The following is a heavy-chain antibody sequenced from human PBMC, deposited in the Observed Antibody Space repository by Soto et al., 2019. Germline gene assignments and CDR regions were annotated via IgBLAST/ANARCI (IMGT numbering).Heavy chain of an antibody. J-gene: IGHJ4*02. V-gene: IGHV4-59*01. D-gene: IGHD5-12*01. CDR2: IYYSGGT. Sequence: QVQLQESGPGLVKPSETLSLMCTVSGGSISSYYWSWIRQPPGKGLEWIGYIYYSGGTNDNPSLKSRVTISVATSKNQFSLKLSSVTAADTAVYYCARERRDGYKHYFDYWGQGTLVTVSS. CDR1: GGSISSYY. CDR3: ARERRDGYKHYFDY.